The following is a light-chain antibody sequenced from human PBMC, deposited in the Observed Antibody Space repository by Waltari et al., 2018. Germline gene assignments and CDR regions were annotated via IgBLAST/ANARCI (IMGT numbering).Light chain of an antibody. V-gene: IGKV1-33*01. CDR1: QDISNY. CDR3: QQYDSLLT. J-gene: IGKJ4*01. Sequence: DIQMTQSPSSLSASVGDRGTITCQASQDISNYVSWYQHKQGKAPSLLIYDASNLEAGVSSRFSGSGSGTIFTLTINSLRPEDIATYYCQQYDSLLTFGGGTKVQI. CDR2: DAS.